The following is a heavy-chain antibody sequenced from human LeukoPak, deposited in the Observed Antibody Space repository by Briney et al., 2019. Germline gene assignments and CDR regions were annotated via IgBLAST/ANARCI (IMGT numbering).Heavy chain of an antibody. D-gene: IGHD4-17*01. CDR2: IYYSGDT. CDR1: GGSISNYY. V-gene: IGHV4-59*01. Sequence: SETLSLTCTVSGGSISNYYWSWSRQPPGKGLEWIGFIYYSGDTSYNPSLQSRVTISVYTTKNQFSLKLSSVTAADTAVYYCARVLVGDYVNFDYWGQGTLVTVSS. CDR3: ARVLVGDYVNFDY. J-gene: IGHJ4*02.